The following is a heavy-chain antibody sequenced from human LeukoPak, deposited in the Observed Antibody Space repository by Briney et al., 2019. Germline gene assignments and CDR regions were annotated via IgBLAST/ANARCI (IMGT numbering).Heavy chain of an antibody. CDR2: ISWNSGSI. D-gene: IGHD6-13*01. CDR1: GFTFDDYA. J-gene: IGHJ6*02. V-gene: IGHV3-9*01. Sequence: GGSLRLSCTASGFTFDDYAMHWVRQAPGKGLEWVSGISWNSGSIGYADSVKGRFTISRDNAKNSLYLQMNSLRAEDTALYYCARVGYSPYGMDVWGQGTTVTVSS. CDR3: ARVGYSPYGMDV.